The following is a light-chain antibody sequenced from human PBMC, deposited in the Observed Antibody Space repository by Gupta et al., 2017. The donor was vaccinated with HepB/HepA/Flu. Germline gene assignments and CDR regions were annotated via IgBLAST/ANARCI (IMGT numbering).Light chain of an antibody. CDR2: LNSDGSH. CDR3: QTWGTGIVV. J-gene: IGLJ2*01. CDR1: SGHNSYA. Sequence: QLVLTQSPSASASLGASVKLTCPLSSGHNSYAIAWHQQQPEKGPRYLMKLNSDGSHSKGDGIPDRFSGSSSGAERYLTISSLQSEDEADYYCQTWGTGIVVFGGGTKLTVL. V-gene: IGLV4-69*01.